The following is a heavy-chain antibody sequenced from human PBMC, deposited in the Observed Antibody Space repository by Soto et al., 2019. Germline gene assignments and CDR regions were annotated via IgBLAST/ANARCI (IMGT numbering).Heavy chain of an antibody. J-gene: IGHJ6*02. V-gene: IGHV3-33*01. CDR3: ASEYCSGGSCYYYGMDV. CDR2: IWYDGSNK. Sequence: ESGGGVVQPGRSLRLSCAASGFTFSSYGMHWVRQAPGKGLEWVAVIWYDGSNKYYADSVKGRFTISRDNSKNTLYLQMNSLRAEDTAVYYCASEYCSGGSCYYYGMDVWGQVTTVTVSS. CDR1: GFTFSSYG. D-gene: IGHD2-15*01.